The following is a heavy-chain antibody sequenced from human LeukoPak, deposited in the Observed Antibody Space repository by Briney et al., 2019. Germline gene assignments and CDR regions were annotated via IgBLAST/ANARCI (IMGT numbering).Heavy chain of an antibody. J-gene: IGHJ4*02. V-gene: IGHV3-30*02. CDR2: IQFDGGNR. CDR3: AKDPDYDSSGYEGSVDY. D-gene: IGHD3-22*01. Sequence: GGSLRLSCAAAGFTFSNYGMHWVRQAPGMGLEWVAFIQFDGGNRFYADSVKGRFTISRDNSKNTLSLQMNSLRAEDTAVYYCAKDPDYDSSGYEGSVDYWGQGTLVTVSS. CDR1: GFTFSNYG.